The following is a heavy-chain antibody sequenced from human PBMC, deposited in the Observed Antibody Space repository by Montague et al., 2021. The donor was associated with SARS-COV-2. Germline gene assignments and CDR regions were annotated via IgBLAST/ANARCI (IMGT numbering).Heavy chain of an antibody. Sequence: SETLSLTCTVSGGSISSSSYYWGWIRQPPGKGLEWIGSIYYSGRTYYNPSLKSRVTISVDTSKNQFSLKLSSVTAADTAVHYCAILKAPYCSSTSCYSAAWFDPWGQGTLVTVSS. CDR3: AILKAPYCSSTSCYSAAWFDP. D-gene: IGHD2-2*01. CDR1: GGSISSSSYY. J-gene: IGHJ5*02. CDR2: IYYSGRT. V-gene: IGHV4-39*01.